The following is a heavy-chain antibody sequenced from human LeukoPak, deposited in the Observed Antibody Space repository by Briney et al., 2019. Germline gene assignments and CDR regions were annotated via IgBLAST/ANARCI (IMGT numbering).Heavy chain of an antibody. CDR2: ISGSGGST. V-gene: IGHV3-23*01. J-gene: IGHJ4*02. D-gene: IGHD1-26*01. CDR3: AKEGGVGATELFDY. Sequence: GGSLRLSCAASGFTFSSYGMSWVRQAPGKGLEWVSAISGSGGSTYYADSVKGRFTISRDNFKNTLYLQMNSLGAEDTAVYYCAKEGGVGATELFDYWGQGTLVTVSS. CDR1: GFTFSSYG.